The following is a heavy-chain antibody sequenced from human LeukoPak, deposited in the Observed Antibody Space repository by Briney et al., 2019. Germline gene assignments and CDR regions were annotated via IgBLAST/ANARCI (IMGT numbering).Heavy chain of an antibody. Sequence: PGGSLRLSCAASGFTFSSHWMHWVRQAPGKGLVWVSRIKGDGSSISFADSVKGRFTISRDNAKNTLYLQMNNLGVEDTAVYYCARESVTDISRQSDAFDIWGQGTMVTVSS. CDR2: IKGDGSSI. V-gene: IGHV3-74*01. J-gene: IGHJ3*02. CDR1: GFTFSSHW. D-gene: IGHD2-21*02. CDR3: ARESVTDISRQSDAFDI.